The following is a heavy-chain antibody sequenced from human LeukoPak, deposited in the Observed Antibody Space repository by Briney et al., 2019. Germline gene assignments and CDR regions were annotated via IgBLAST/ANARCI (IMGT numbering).Heavy chain of an antibody. V-gene: IGHV4-59*08. D-gene: IGHD2-15*01. CDR1: GGSISSYY. CDR3: ARLPVGFNWFDP. CDR2: IYYSGST. J-gene: IGHJ5*02. Sequence: PSETLSLTCTVSGGSISSYYWSWIRQPPGKGLEWIGYIYYSGSTNYNPSLKSRVTISVDTSKNQFSLKLSSVTAADTAVYYCARLPVGFNWFDPWGQGTLVTVSS.